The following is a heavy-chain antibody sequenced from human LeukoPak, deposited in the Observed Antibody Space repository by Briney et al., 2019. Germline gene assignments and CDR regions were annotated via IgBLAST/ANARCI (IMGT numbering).Heavy chain of an antibody. CDR3: AKDTPKWLTFGY. CDR2: IRYDGSNK. CDR1: GFTFSSYG. Sequence: PGGSLRLSCAASGFTFSSYGMHWVRQAPGKGLEWVAFIRYDGSNKYYADSVKGRFTISRDNSKNTLYLQMNSLRAEDTAVYYCAKDTPKWLTFGYWGQGTLVTVSS. D-gene: IGHD5-24*01. J-gene: IGHJ4*02. V-gene: IGHV3-30*02.